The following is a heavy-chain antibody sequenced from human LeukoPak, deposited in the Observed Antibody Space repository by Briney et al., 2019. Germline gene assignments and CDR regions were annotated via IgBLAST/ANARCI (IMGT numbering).Heavy chain of an antibody. CDR3: ARDNAGGLGFDY. J-gene: IGHJ4*02. CDR2: INTGDNK. Sequence: QTGGSLRLSCAPSGFTFSSFAMTWVRQAPGKGLEWVSTINTGDNKYYADSVKGRFTISRDNSKNTLYLQMNSLRAEDTAVYYCARDNAGGLGFDYWGQGTLVTASS. D-gene: IGHD3-16*01. V-gene: IGHV3-23*01. CDR1: GFTFSSFA.